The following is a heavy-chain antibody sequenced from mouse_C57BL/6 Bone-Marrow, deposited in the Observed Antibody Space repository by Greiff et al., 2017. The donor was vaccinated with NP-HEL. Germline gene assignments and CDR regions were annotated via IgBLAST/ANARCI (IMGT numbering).Heavy chain of an antibody. CDR2: ISNGGGST. CDR3: ARHGYDRTWFAY. V-gene: IGHV5-12*01. Sequence: DVKLVESGGGLVQPGGSLKLSCAASGFTFSDYYMYWVRQTPEKRLEWVAYISNGGGSTYYPDTVKGRFTISRDNAKNTLYLQMSRLKSEDTAMYYCARHGYDRTWFAYWGQGTLVTVSA. J-gene: IGHJ3*01. CDR1: GFTFSDYY. D-gene: IGHD2-2*01.